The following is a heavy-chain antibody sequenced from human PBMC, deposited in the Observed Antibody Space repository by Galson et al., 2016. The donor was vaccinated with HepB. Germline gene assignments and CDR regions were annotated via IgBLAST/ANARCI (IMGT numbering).Heavy chain of an antibody. Sequence: SLRLSCAASGFTFNSYWMLWVRQAPGKGLVWVSRISSDGTSVIYADSVKGRFTISRDNAKNTLYLQMNSLRAEDTAVYYCARQQWPRVFDYWGQGTLVTVSP. J-gene: IGHJ4*02. D-gene: IGHD6-19*01. V-gene: IGHV3-74*01. CDR2: ISSDGTSV. CDR1: GFTFNSYW. CDR3: ARQQWPRVFDY.